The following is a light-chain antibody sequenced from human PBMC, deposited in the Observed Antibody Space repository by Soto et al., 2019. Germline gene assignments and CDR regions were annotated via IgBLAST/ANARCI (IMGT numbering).Light chain of an antibody. CDR1: QSIDTY. Sequence: DIQMTQSPSSLSASVGERVTITCRASQSIDTYLNWYQLKPGKAPNLLIYAATRLHTGVPSRFSGNGSGSGFTLSINNLHPEDFATDDCQQVYSTPGTFGQGTKV. CDR3: QQVYSTPGT. CDR2: AAT. V-gene: IGKV1-39*01. J-gene: IGKJ1*01.